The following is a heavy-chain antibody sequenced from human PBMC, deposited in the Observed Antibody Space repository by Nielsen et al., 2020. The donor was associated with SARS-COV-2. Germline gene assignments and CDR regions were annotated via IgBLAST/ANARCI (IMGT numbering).Heavy chain of an antibody. CDR2: ISWNSGSI. CDR1: GFTFDDYA. V-gene: IGHV3-9*01. D-gene: IGHD3-22*01. CDR3: AKDFTYDSSLLGAFDI. J-gene: IGHJ3*02. Sequence: SLKISCAASGFTFDDYAMHWVRQAPGKGLEWVSGISWNSGSIGYADSVKGRFTISRDNAKNSLYLQMSSLRAEDTALYYCAKDFTYDSSLLGAFDIWGQGSMVTVSS.